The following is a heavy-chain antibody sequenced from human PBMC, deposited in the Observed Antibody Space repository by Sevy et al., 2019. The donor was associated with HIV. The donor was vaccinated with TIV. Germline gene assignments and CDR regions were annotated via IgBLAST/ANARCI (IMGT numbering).Heavy chain of an antibody. CDR1: GFTFSSYA. CDR3: AKGIGYSGYETDY. V-gene: IGHV3-23*01. J-gene: IGHJ4*02. CDR2: ISGSGIST. Sequence: GGSLRLSCAASGFTFSSYAMSWVRQAPGKGLESVSAISGSGISTYYADSVKGRFTISRDNSKNTLYLQMNNLRADDTAVFYCAKGIGYSGYETDYWGQGTLVTVSS. D-gene: IGHD5-12*01.